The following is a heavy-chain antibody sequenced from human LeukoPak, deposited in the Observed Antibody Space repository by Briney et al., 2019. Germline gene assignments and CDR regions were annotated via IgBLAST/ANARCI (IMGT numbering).Heavy chain of an antibody. CDR2: INQDGGGK. V-gene: IGHV3-7*01. D-gene: IGHD1-26*01. CDR3: ARVVGAGYFDL. J-gene: IGHJ2*01. Sequence: GGSLRLFCAPSGFTFSIYWMSWARQAPGRGLGWVANINQDGGGKYYVDSVKGRFTISRDNAKNSLYLQMNSLRAEDTAVYYCARVVGAGYFDLWGRGTLVTVSS. CDR1: GFTFSIYW.